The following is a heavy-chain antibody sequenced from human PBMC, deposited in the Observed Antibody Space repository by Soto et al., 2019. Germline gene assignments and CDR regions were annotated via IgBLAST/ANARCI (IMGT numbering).Heavy chain of an antibody. D-gene: IGHD4-17*01. CDR3: AKIVTTVTTEGAGDFDY. J-gene: IGHJ4*02. CDR2: IYPGDSDV. Sequence: GESLKISCQASGYNFRHYFIAWVRQKPGRGLEWVGLIYPGDSDVRYSPSGQGQVTISVDRSTDTAYLQWNSLKASDSGTYYCAKIVTTVTTEGAGDFDYWGQGNLVTVSS. CDR1: GYNFRHYF. V-gene: IGHV5-51*01.